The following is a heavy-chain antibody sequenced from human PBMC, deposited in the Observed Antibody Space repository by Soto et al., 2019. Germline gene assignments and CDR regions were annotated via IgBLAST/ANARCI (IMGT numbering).Heavy chain of an antibody. CDR2: MNPNSGNT. CDR1: GYTFTSYD. D-gene: IGHD3-10*01. J-gene: IGHJ4*02. V-gene: IGHV1-8*01. Sequence: QVQLVQSGAEVKKPGASVKVSCKASGYTFTSYDINWVRQATGQGLEWMGWMNPNSGNTGYAQKFQGRVTMTRNTSISTAYMELSSLRSEDTAVYYCVCFTMVRGMVAADWGQGTLVTVSS. CDR3: VCFTMVRGMVAAD.